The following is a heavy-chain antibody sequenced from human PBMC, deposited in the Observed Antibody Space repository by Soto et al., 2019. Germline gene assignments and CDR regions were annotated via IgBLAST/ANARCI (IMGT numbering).Heavy chain of an antibody. D-gene: IGHD2-15*01. CDR1: GYTFTNYD. CDR3: ARGRGWRDY. V-gene: IGHV1-8*01. J-gene: IGHJ4*02. Sequence: QVQLVQSGAEVKKPGASVKVSCKASGYTFTNYDINWARQAPGQGLEWMGWMDPKSGNTDYAQKFQGRVTITRNTSISTAYLEVSSLSSEDTAVYFCARGRGWRDYWGQGTLVTVSS. CDR2: MDPKSGNT.